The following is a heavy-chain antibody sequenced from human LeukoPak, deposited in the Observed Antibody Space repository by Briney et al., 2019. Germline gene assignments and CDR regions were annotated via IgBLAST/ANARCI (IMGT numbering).Heavy chain of an antibody. J-gene: IGHJ3*02. CDR1: GGSISSYY. V-gene: IGHV4-59*01. Sequence: PSETLSLTCTVSGGSISSYYWSWIRQPPGKGLEWIGCIYYSGNTNYNPSLKSRVTISIDTSKNQFSLTLSSVTAADTAVYYCARDYAFDIWAQGTMVSVS. CDR2: IYYSGNT. CDR3: ARDYAFDI.